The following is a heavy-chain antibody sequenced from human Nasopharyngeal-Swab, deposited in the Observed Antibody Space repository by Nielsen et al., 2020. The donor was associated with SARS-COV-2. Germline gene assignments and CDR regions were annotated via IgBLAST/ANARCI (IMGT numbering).Heavy chain of an antibody. CDR2: MRGKDNDLAT. J-gene: IGHJ4*02. CDR3: TRRPGDDSPFY. V-gene: IGHV3-73*01. Sequence: GESLKISCAVSGFTFREYTRHWVRQASGTGLEGVGRMRGKDNDLATAYAASVKGRFTIYREDAKKTAILQMNSLNSEDTDMYYCTRRPGDDSPFYWGQGTLVTVS. D-gene: IGHD5-18*01. CDR1: GFTFREYT.